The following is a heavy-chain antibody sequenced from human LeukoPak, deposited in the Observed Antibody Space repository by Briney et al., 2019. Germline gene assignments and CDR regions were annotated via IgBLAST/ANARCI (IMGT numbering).Heavy chain of an antibody. D-gene: IGHD1-26*01. CDR1: GYSFSTHW. CDR2: INPSGGFT. J-gene: IGHJ5*02. Sequence: ASVKVSCKASGYSFSTHWMHWVRQAPGQGLEWMGIINPSGGFTSYAQKLQGRVTETRDMSTSTVYMELSNLRSEDTAVYYCARDQSGEWELLSGWWFDPWGQGTLVTVSS. CDR3: ARDQSGEWELLSGWWFDP. V-gene: IGHV1-46*01.